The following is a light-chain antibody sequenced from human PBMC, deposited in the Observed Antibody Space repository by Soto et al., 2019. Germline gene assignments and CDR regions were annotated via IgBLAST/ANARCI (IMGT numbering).Light chain of an antibody. Sequence: QSVLAQPASVSGSPGQSITISCTGTRXDVGGYEYVSWYQQHPGKAPKLMIYEVSRRPSGVSNRFSGSKSGSTASMTISGLQAGDEADYYCTSYTSTFTYVFGTGTKV. CDR3: TSYTSTFTYV. J-gene: IGLJ1*01. CDR1: RXDVGGYEY. V-gene: IGLV2-14*01. CDR2: EVS.